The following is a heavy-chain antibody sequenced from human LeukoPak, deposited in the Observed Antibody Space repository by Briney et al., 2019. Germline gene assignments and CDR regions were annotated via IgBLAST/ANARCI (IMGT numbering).Heavy chain of an antibody. Sequence: SETLSLTCAVYGGSVSGYYWSWIRQPAGKGLEWMGEINHSGSTNYNPSLKSGLTISVDTSNNQFSLKLSSVTAAEKAVYYCARAFYDGKPGRGAFDIWGQGTMVTVSS. CDR3: ARAFYDGKPGRGAFDI. V-gene: IGHV4-34*01. CDR1: GGSVSGYY. CDR2: INHSGST. J-gene: IGHJ3*02. D-gene: IGHD3-16*01.